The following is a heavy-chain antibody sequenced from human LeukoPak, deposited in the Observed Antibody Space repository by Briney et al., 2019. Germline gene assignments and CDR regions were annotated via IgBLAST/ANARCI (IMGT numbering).Heavy chain of an antibody. CDR1: GFTVSSNY. CDR2: IYSGGST. J-gene: IGHJ4*02. D-gene: IGHD3-9*01. Sequence: PGGSLRLSCAASGFTVSSNYMSWVRQAPGKGLEWVSVIYSGGSTYYADSVKGRFTISRDSSKNTLYLQMNSLRAEDTAVYYCAREDYDILTGSNPFDYWGQGTLVTVSS. CDR3: AREDYDILTGSNPFDY. V-gene: IGHV3-53*01.